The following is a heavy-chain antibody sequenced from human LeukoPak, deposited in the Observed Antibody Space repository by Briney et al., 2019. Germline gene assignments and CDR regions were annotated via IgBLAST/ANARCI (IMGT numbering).Heavy chain of an antibody. Sequence: VASVKVSCKASGYTFTGYYMRWVRQAPGHGLEWMGWINPDSGGTNYAQKFQGRVTMTRDTSINTAYMELSRLRSEDTAVYYCARDSWACGGDCYVRYYYYYMDVWGKGTTVTISS. CDR2: INPDSGGT. CDR3: ARDSWACGGDCYVRYYYYYMDV. D-gene: IGHD2-21*02. CDR1: GYTFTGYY. J-gene: IGHJ6*03. V-gene: IGHV1-2*02.